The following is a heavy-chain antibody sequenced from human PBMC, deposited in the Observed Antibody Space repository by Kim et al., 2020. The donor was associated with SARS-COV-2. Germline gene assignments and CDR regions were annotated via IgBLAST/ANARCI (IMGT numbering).Heavy chain of an antibody. CDR2: ISYDGSNK. V-gene: IGHV3-30*18. D-gene: IGHD6-13*01. CDR3: AKDQSPLIAAAGPFDY. CDR1: GFTFSSYG. J-gene: IGHJ4*02. Sequence: GGSLRLSCAASGFTFSSYGMHWVRQAPGKGLEWVAVISYDGSNKYYADSVKGRFTISRDNSKNTLYLQMNSLRAEDTAVYYCAKDQSPLIAAAGPFDYWGQGTLVTVSS.